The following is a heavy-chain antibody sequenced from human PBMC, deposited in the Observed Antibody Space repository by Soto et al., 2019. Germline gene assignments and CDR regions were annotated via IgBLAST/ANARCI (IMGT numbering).Heavy chain of an antibody. CDR3: ASGPTTVTTDAFDI. D-gene: IGHD4-17*01. J-gene: IGHJ3*02. CDR1: GFTFSSYA. CDR2: ISYDGSNK. V-gene: IGHV3-30-3*01. Sequence: GSLRLSCAASGFTFSSYAMHWVRQAPGKGLEWVAVISYDGSNKYYADSVKGRFTISRDNSKNTLYLQMNSLRAEDTAVYYCASGPTTVTTDAFDIWGQGTMVTVSS.